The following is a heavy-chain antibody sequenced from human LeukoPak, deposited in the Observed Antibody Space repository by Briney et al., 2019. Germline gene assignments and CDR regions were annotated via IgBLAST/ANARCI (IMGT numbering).Heavy chain of an antibody. Sequence: GGSLRLSCAASGFTFSSYSMNWVRQAPGKGLEWVSSISSSSSYIYYADSVKGRFTISRDNAKNSLYLQMNSLRAEDTAVYYCASQRYDSSGYYYSYWGQGTLVTVSS. CDR3: ASQRYDSSGYYYSY. CDR1: GFTFSSYS. J-gene: IGHJ4*02. V-gene: IGHV3-21*01. D-gene: IGHD3-22*01. CDR2: ISSSSSYI.